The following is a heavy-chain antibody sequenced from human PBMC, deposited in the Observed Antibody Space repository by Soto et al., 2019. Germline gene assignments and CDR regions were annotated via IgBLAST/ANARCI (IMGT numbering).Heavy chain of an antibody. CDR3: ATVSSCWWYFDY. D-gene: IGHD6-19*01. CDR1: GGSISSYY. J-gene: IGHJ4*02. CDR2: IYYSGST. V-gene: IGHV4-59*01. Sequence: QVQLQESGPGLVKPSETLSLTCTVSGGSISSYYWSWIRQPPGKGLEWIGYIYYSGSTNYNPSPKSRVTISVSTSQDHFSLKLTSVTAADTAVYYCATVSSCWWYFDYWGQGTLVTVSS.